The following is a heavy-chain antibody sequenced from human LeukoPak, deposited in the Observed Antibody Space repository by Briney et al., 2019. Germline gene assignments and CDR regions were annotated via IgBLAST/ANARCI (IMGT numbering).Heavy chain of an antibody. CDR2: IYPGDSDT. CDR1: GYSFTSYW. Sequence: EESLKVSCKGSGYSFTSYWIGWVRQMPGKGLEWMGIIYPGDSDTRYSPSFQGQVTISADKSISTAYLQWSSLKAPDTAMYYCARQYYDFWSGYYAFDIWGQGTMVTVSS. CDR3: ARQYYDFWSGYYAFDI. D-gene: IGHD3-3*01. J-gene: IGHJ3*02. V-gene: IGHV5-51*01.